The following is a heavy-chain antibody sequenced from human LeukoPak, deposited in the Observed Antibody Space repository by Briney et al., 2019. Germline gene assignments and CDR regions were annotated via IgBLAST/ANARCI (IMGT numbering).Heavy chain of an antibody. CDR2: IYYSGST. Sequence: SETLSLTCTVSGGSISSYYWSWIRQPPGKGLEWIGYIYYSGSTNYNPSLKSRVTISVDTSKNQSSLKLSSVTAADTAVYYCARGLGIAARLIVWFDPWGQGTLVTVSS. J-gene: IGHJ5*02. V-gene: IGHV4-59*01. D-gene: IGHD6-6*01. CDR3: ARGLGIAARLIVWFDP. CDR1: GGSISSYY.